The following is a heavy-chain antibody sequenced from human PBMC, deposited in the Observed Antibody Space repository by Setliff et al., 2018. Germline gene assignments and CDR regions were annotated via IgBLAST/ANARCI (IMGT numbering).Heavy chain of an antibody. CDR3: ARGVYASGIDY. CDR2: INDRGST. V-gene: IGHV4-34*01. Sequence: SETLSLTCAVYGGSFSGYFWSWIRQSPGRGLEWIGEINDRGSTNYNPSLRSRVTISLDTSENQFSLKLTSVTAADTAVYYCARGVYASGIDYWGQGTLVTVSS. CDR1: GGSFSGYF. D-gene: IGHD3-10*01. J-gene: IGHJ4*02.